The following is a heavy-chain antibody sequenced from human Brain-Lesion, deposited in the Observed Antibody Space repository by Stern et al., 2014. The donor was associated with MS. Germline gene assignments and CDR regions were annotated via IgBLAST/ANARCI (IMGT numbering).Heavy chain of an antibody. D-gene: IGHD2-15*01. CDR2: IYYSGNT. CDR3: AGEEDIRYCSGGSCTGNWFDP. CDR1: GGSVSSTSYA. V-gene: IGHV4-39*01. Sequence: QVQLQESGPGLVKPSETLSLTCTVAGGSVSSTSYAWAWIRQPPGKGLEWIGTIYYSGNTYYSPSPTSRLTISLDTSTNPSSLQMGSGTAADTAVYYCAGEEDIRYCSGGSCTGNWFDPWGQGTLVTVSS. J-gene: IGHJ5*02.